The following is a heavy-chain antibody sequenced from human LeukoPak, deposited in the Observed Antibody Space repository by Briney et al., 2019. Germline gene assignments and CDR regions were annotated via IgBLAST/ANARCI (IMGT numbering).Heavy chain of an antibody. Sequence: GGSLRLSCAASGFTFSSYAMSWVRQAPGKGLEWVSAISGSGGSTYYADSVKGRFTISRDNSKNTLHLQMNSLRAEDTAVYYCAREYCSSTSCYRSLSDAFDIWGQGTMVTVSS. CDR2: ISGSGGST. D-gene: IGHD2-2*01. J-gene: IGHJ3*02. CDR1: GFTFSSYA. CDR3: AREYCSSTSCYRSLSDAFDI. V-gene: IGHV3-23*01.